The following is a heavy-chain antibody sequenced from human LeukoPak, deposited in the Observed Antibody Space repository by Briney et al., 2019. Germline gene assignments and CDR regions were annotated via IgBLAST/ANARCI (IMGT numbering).Heavy chain of an antibody. J-gene: IGHJ5*02. Sequence: SETLSLTCAVYGGSFSSYYWSWIRQPPGKGLEWIGYIYYSGSTYYNPSLKSRVTISVDTSKNQFSLKLSSVTAADTAVYYWASEPRYYYGSGSRNWFDPWGQGTLVTVSS. CDR2: IYYSGST. D-gene: IGHD3-10*01. CDR1: GGSFSSYY. CDR3: ASEPRYYYGSGSRNWFDP. V-gene: IGHV4-59*06.